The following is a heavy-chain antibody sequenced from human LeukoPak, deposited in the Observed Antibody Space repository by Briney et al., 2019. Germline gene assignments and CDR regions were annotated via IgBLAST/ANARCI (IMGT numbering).Heavy chain of an antibody. J-gene: IGHJ5*02. CDR1: GGTFSSYA. CDR2: IIPIFGTA. CDR3: ARGGHYYYDSSGYYSP. Sequence: ASVKVSCEASGGTFSSYAISWVRQAPGQGLEWMGGIIPIFGTANYAQKFQGRVTITADESTNTAYMELSSLRSGDTAVYYCARGGHYYYDSSGYYSPWGQGTLVTVSS. V-gene: IGHV1-69*13. D-gene: IGHD3-22*01.